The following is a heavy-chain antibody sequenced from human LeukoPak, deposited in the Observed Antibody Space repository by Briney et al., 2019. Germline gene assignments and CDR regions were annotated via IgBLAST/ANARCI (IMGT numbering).Heavy chain of an antibody. J-gene: IGHJ4*02. CDR2: IFHSGST. D-gene: IGHD6-19*01. Sequence: SETLSLTCAVSGYSISSGYYWVWIRQPPGKGLEWTATIFHSGSTYFNPSLQSRVTISLDTSKNQFSLKLSSVTAADTALYYCARGDVYSSASDYWGQGTLVTVSS. CDR3: ARGDVYSSASDY. CDR1: GYSISSGYY. V-gene: IGHV4-38-2*01.